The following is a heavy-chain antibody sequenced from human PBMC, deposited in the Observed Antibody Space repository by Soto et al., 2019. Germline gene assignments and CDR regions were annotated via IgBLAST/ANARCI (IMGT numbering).Heavy chain of an antibody. V-gene: IGHV3-33*01. CDR1: GFTFSSYG. CDR3: ARGLDYYDSSGYSSYYYGMDV. J-gene: IGHJ6*02. Sequence: PGGSLRLSCAASGFTFSSYGMHWVRQAPGKGLEWVAVIWYDGSNKYYADSVKGRFTISRDNSKNTLYLQMNSLRAEDTAVYYCARGLDYYDSSGYSSYYYGMDVWGQGTTVTVSS. CDR2: IWYDGSNK. D-gene: IGHD3-22*01.